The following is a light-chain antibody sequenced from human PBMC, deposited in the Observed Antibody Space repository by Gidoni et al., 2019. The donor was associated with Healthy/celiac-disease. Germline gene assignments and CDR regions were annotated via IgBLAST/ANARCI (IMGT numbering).Light chain of an antibody. V-gene: IGKV3-11*01. CDR3: QQRSNWPPGVT. CDR1: QSVSSY. J-gene: IGKJ5*01. CDR2: DAS. Sequence: EIVLTQSPATLSLSPGERATLSCRASQSVSSYLDWYQPKPGQAPRLLIYDASNRATGIPARFSGSGSGTDFTLTISSLEPEDFAVYYCQQRSNWPPGVTFGQXTRLEIK.